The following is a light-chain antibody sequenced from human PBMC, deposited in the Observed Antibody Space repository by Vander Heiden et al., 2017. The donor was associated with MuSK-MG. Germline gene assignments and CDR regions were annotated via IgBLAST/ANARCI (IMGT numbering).Light chain of an antibody. Sequence: SYVLTQPPSVSVAPGQAARITCGGNNIGSRSVQWYQQKPGQAPVLVVYDDSDRPLGIPERFSGSNSGNTATLTISRVEVGDEADYYCQVWDSTSDVPFGGGTKLTVL. CDR1: NIGSRS. J-gene: IGLJ2*01. CDR3: QVWDSTSDVP. CDR2: DDS. V-gene: IGLV3-21*02.